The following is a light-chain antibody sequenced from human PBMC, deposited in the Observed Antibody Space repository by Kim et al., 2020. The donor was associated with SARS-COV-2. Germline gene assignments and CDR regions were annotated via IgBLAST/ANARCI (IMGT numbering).Light chain of an antibody. Sequence: GDRVTITCRASQGIANYLAWYQQKPGKVPKLLIYAAAALQSGVPSRFSGSGSGTDFTLTISSLQPEDVAAYYCQTYNSAPFTFGPGTKVDIK. V-gene: IGKV1-27*01. CDR1: QGIANY. CDR2: AAA. CDR3: QTYNSAPFT. J-gene: IGKJ3*01.